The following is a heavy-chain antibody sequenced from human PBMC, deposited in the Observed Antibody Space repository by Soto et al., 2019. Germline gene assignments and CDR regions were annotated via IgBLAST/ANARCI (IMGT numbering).Heavy chain of an antibody. Sequence: QITLKESGPTLVKPTQTLTLTCTFSGFSFSTGGVGVVWIRQPPGKALEWLAVFYWDDDKRYSPSLKSRLSITTHTSKNQVVLTMTNVDPADTATYYCAHCPFFGDKLDSWGQGILVTVSS. V-gene: IGHV2-5*02. D-gene: IGHD2-21*01. J-gene: IGHJ4*02. CDR3: AHCPFFGDKLDS. CDR2: FYWDDDK. CDR1: GFSFSTGGVG.